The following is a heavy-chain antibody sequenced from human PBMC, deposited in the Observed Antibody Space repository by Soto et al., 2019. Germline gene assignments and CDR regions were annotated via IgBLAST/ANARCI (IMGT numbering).Heavy chain of an antibody. CDR2: MNPNSGNT. CDR1: GYTFTSYD. CDR3: ARCFSDYYDSSGYYYYYGMDV. J-gene: IGHJ6*02. D-gene: IGHD3-22*01. Sequence: ASVKVSCKASGYTFTSYDINWVRQATGQGLEWMGWMNPNSGNTGYAQKFQGRDNSKNTLYLQMNSLRAEDTAVYYCARCFSDYYDSSGYYYYYGMDVWGQGTTVTVSS. V-gene: IGHV1-8*01.